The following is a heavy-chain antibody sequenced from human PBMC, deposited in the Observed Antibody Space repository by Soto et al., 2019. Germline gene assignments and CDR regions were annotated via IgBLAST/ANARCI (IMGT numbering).Heavy chain of an antibody. CDR1: GYSFTSYW. CDR3: ARXGGYCSGGSCYGYWFDP. CDR2: IDPSDSYT. J-gene: IGHJ5*02. V-gene: IGHV5-10-1*01. Sequence: GALKISCKGSGYSFTSYWISWVRQMPGKCLDWMGRIDPSDSYTNYSPSFQGHVTISADKSISTAYLQWSSLKASDTAMYYCARXGGYCSGGSCYGYWFDPWGQGTLVTVSS. D-gene: IGHD2-15*01.